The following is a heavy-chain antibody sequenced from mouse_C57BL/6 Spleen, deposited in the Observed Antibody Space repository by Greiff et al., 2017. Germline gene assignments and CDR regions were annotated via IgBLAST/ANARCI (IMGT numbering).Heavy chain of an antibody. V-gene: IGHV1-55*01. Sequence: QVQLQQSGAELVKPGASVKMSCTASGYTFTSYWITWVKQRPGQGLEWIGDIYPGSGSTNYNEKFKSKATLTVDTSSSTAYMQLSSLTSEYSAVYYCARWEPYYAMDYWGQGTSVTVSS. D-gene: IGHD4-1*01. CDR2: IYPGSGST. J-gene: IGHJ4*01. CDR1: GYTFTSYW. CDR3: ARWEPYYAMDY.